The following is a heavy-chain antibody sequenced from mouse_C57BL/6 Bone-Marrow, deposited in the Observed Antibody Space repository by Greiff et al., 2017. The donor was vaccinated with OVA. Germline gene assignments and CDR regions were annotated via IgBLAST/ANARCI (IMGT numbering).Heavy chain of an antibody. J-gene: IGHJ4*01. V-gene: IGHV1-39*01. CDR2: INPNYGTT. Sequence: VHVKQSGPELVKPGASVKISCKASGYSFTDYNMNWVKQSNGKSLEWIGVINPNYGTTSYNQKFKGKATLTVDQSSSTAYMQLNSLTSEDSAVYYCARATVVASPSYYAMDDWGQGTSVTVSS. D-gene: IGHD1-1*01. CDR3: ARATVVASPSYYAMDD. CDR1: GYSFTDYN.